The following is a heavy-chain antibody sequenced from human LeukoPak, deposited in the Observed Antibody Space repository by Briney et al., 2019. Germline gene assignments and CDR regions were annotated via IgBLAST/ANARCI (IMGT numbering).Heavy chain of an antibody. V-gene: IGHV3-23*01. CDR2: ISGSGGST. CDR1: GFTFSCYA. J-gene: IGHJ4*02. CDR3: AKDNFPIDRRVMRY. Sequence: PGGSLRLSCAASGFTFSCYAMSWVRQAPGKGLEWVSAISGSGGSTYYADSVKGRFTISRDNSKNTLYLQMNSLRAEDTAVYYCAKDNFPIDRRVMRYWGQGTLVTVSS. D-gene: IGHD3-10*01.